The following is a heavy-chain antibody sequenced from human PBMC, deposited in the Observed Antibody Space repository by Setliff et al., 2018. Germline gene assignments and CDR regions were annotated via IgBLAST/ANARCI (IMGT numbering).Heavy chain of an antibody. CDR1: GGSISSGSYY. Sequence: TSETLSLTCTVPGGSISSGSYYWSWIRQPAGKGLEWIGHIYTSGSTNYNPSLKSRVTISVDTSKNQFSLKLSSVTAADTAVYYCARNWATAQHYYYGMDVWGQGTTVTVS. CDR2: IYTSGST. CDR3: ARNWATAQHYYYGMDV. V-gene: IGHV4-61*09. D-gene: IGHD2-21*02. J-gene: IGHJ6*02.